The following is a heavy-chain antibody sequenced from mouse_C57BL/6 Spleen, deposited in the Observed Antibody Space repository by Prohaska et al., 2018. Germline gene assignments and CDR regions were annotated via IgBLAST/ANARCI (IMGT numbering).Heavy chain of an antibody. CDR3: MRYGNYWYFDV. Sequence: GGGLVQPGGSRGLSCEGSGFTFSGFWMSWVRQTPGKTLEWIGDINSDGSAINYAPSIKDRFTIFRDNDKSTLYLQMSNVRSEDTATYFCMRYGNYWYFDVWGTGTTVTISS. CDR1: GFTFSGFW. V-gene: IGHV11-2*01. CDR2: INSDGSAI. J-gene: IGHJ1*03. D-gene: IGHD2-1*01.